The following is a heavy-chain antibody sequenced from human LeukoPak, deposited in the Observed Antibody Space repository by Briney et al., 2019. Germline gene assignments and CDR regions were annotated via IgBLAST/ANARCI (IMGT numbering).Heavy chain of an antibody. CDR2: ISSSSSYI. Sequence: PGGSLRLSCAASGFTFSSYSMNWVRQAPGKGLEWVSSISSSSSYIYYADSVKGRFTISRDNAKNSLYLQMNSLRAEDTAVYYCARDRATVSNYYYMDVWGKGTTVTISS. D-gene: IGHD4-17*01. CDR3: ARDRATVSNYYYMDV. CDR1: GFTFSSYS. J-gene: IGHJ6*03. V-gene: IGHV3-21*01.